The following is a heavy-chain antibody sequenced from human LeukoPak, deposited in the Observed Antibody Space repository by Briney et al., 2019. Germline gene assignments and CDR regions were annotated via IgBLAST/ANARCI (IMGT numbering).Heavy chain of an antibody. J-gene: IGHJ5*02. CDR3: ARDSGSVFNGFDP. CDR1: GYTFTGYY. D-gene: IGHD5/OR15-5a*01. V-gene: IGHV1-2*02. Sequence: ASVKVSCKASGYTFTGYYMHWVRQAPGQGLEWMGWINPNSGGTNYAQKFQGRVTMTRDTSISTAYMELSRLRSDDTAVYYCARDSGSVFNGFDPWGQGTLVTVSS. CDR2: INPNSGGT.